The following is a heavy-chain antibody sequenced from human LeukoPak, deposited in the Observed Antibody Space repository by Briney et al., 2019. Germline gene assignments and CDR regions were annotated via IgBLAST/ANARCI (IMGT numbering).Heavy chain of an antibody. CDR1: GFTFSSFE. Sequence: PGGSLRLSCAASGFTFSSFEMNWVRQAPGKGLEWVSYISGRGGTIYYADSVKGRFTISRDNAKNSLYLQMNSLRDEDTAVYYCAGTDYDILTGYGIDYWGQGTLVTVSS. CDR3: AGTDYDILTGYGIDY. V-gene: IGHV3-48*03. J-gene: IGHJ4*02. CDR2: ISGRGGTI. D-gene: IGHD3-9*01.